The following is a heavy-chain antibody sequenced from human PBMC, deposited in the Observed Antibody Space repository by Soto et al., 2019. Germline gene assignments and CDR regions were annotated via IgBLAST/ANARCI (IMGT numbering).Heavy chain of an antibody. CDR1: GGSISSYY. Sequence: PSETLSLTCAVSGGSISSYYWSWIRQPPGKGLEWIGYIYYSGSTNYNPSLKSRVTISVDTSKNQFSLKLSSVTAADTAVYYCARVTGTGEYYFDYWGQGTLVTVSS. J-gene: IGHJ4*02. D-gene: IGHD1-20*01. V-gene: IGHV4-59*01. CDR2: IYYSGST. CDR3: ARVTGTGEYYFDY.